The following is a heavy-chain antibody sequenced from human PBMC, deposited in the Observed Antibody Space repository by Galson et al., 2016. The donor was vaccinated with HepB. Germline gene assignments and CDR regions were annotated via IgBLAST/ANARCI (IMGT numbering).Heavy chain of an antibody. CDR3: ARRSGTTTNYNYHFAMDV. J-gene: IGHJ6*02. CDR2: IYPGNSDT. D-gene: IGHD3-10*01. CDR1: GYRFTTYW. V-gene: IGHV5-51*01. Sequence: QSGAEVKKPGESLKISCRGSGYRFTTYWIGWVRQMPGKGLEWMGIIYPGNSDTRYSPSFQGQVTISADKSISTAYLQWSSLKASDTAMYFCARRSGTTTNYNYHFAMDVWGQGTTVTVSS.